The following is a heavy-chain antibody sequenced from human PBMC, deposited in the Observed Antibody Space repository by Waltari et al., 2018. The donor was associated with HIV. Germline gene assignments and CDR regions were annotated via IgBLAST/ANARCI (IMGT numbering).Heavy chain of an antibody. J-gene: IGHJ5*02. D-gene: IGHD3-16*02. CDR3: ACGYDYVWGSYRRGWFDP. CDR1: GGSISSYY. V-gene: IGHV4-59*01. CDR2: IYYSGST. Sequence: QVQLQESGPGLVKPSETLSLTCTVSGGSISSYYWSWIRQPPGKGLEWIGYIYYSGSTNYNPPLKSRVTISVDTSKNQFSLKLSSVTAADTAVYYCACGYDYVWGSYRRGWFDPWGQGTLVTVSS.